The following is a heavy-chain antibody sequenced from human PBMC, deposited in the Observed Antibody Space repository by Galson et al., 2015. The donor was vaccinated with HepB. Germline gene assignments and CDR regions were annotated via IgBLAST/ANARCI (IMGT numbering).Heavy chain of an antibody. Sequence: LRLSCAASGFTVSGNYMSWVRRAPGKGLEWVSDIYIGGNTYYAGFVEGRFTISRDNSQNTLSLQMNSLRVEDTAVYYCARELNWAYDIWGQGTMVTVSS. CDR2: IYIGGNT. D-gene: IGHD1-1*01. CDR3: ARELNWAYDI. V-gene: IGHV3-66*01. J-gene: IGHJ3*02. CDR1: GFTVSGNY.